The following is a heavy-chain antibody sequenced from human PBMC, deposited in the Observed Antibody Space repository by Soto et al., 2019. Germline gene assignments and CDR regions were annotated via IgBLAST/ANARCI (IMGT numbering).Heavy chain of an antibody. CDR1: GASISSSGSY. Sequence: SETLSLTCTVSGASISSSGSYWTWIRQHPGKGLEWIGYTYDSGGTNYNLSLQSRATISVDTSKNEFSLKLTSVTAADTAVYFCAREGSTGSYYLDYWGPGTPVTVSS. V-gene: IGHV4-31*03. D-gene: IGHD1-26*01. J-gene: IGHJ4*02. CDR2: TYDSGGT. CDR3: AREGSTGSYYLDY.